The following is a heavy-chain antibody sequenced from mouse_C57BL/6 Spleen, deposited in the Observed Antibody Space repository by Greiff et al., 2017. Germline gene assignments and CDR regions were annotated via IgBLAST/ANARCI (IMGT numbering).Heavy chain of an antibody. V-gene: IGHV1-19*01. CDR3: ARYYYYGSSYNAMDD. Sequence: VQLQQSGPVLVKPGASVKMSCKASGYTFTDYYMNWVKQSHGKSLEWIGVINPYNGGTSYNQKFKGKATLTVDKSSSTAYLELNSLTSEDSAVYYCARYYYYGSSYNAMDDWGQGTSVTVSS. CDR2: INPYNGGT. D-gene: IGHD1-1*01. J-gene: IGHJ4*01. CDR1: GYTFTDYY.